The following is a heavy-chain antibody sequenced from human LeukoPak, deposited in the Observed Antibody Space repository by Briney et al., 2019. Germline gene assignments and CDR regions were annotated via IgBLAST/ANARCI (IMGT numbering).Heavy chain of an antibody. CDR1: GGTFSSYA. CDR3: ASRPIAAANYYYYYYMDV. J-gene: IGHJ6*03. V-gene: IGHV1-69*05. Sequence: SVKVSCKASGGTFSSYAISWVRQAPGQGLEWMGGIIPIFGTANYAQKFQGRVTITTDESTSTAYMELSSLRSEDTAVYYCASRPIAAANYYYYYYMDVWGKGTTVTVPS. CDR2: IIPIFGTA. D-gene: IGHD6-13*01.